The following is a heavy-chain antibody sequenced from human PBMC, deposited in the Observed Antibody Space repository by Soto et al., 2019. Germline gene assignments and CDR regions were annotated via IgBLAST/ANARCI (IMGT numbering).Heavy chain of an antibody. D-gene: IGHD6-25*01. CDR3: ATMKRARLDS. CDR2: LNPILDST. CDR1: GIMSSGYG. V-gene: IGHV1-69*09. J-gene: IGHJ4*02. Sequence: QEQVVQSGPAMKEPGSSVKVSCRASGIMSSGYGFSWVRQAPGQGLEWVGMLNPILDSTHYAQNLQGRVSLSVDKSSDTAYLEVTSLRLEDTAIYFCATMKRARLDSWGRGTVVTVSS.